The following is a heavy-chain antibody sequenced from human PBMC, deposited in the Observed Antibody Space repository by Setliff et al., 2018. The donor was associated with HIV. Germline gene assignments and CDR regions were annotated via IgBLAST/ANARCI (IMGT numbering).Heavy chain of an antibody. V-gene: IGHV1-18*01. D-gene: IGHD3-10*01. CDR1: GGTLSTYA. CDR2: ISGFNGNT. Sequence: ASVKVSCKASGGTLSTYAVSWVRQAPGQGLEWMGWISGFNGNTKYGQNFQGRVTMTMELSSLRSDDTAVYYCTNRGGSGTNVGNWFDPWGQGTLVTVSS. J-gene: IGHJ5*02. CDR3: TNRGGSGTNVGNWFDP.